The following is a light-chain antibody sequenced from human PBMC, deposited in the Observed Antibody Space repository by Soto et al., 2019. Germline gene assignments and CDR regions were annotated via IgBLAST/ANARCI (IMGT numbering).Light chain of an antibody. Sequence: DVVVTQSPLSLPVTLGQPASISCRSSQSLLHSNGDTYLNWFQQRPGQSPKRLIYHVFKRDSVGRVRFRGIGSGTSFTLNISRAEAEDIGVYYCIQGTSWPGNLGPGTKLEIK. CDR3: IQGTSWPGN. V-gene: IGKV2-30*02. CDR2: HVF. CDR1: QSLLHSNGDTY. J-gene: IGKJ2*01.